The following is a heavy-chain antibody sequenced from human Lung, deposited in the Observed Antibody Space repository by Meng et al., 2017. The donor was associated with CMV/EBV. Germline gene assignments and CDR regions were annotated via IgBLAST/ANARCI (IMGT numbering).Heavy chain of an antibody. Sequence: ASVKVSCKGSGYYFNAFGISWMRQAPGQGLEWMGWINTANGAPRYDQRFQGRVTMTTDKSTATSYMELRSLTSDDTAVYYCARRRGVYHFLEGRGDAYVDYWGQRTPVTVSS. CDR3: ARRRGVYHFLEGRGDAYVDY. CDR2: INTANGAP. J-gene: IGHJ4*02. V-gene: IGHV1-18*01. CDR1: GYYFNAFG. D-gene: IGHD1-1*01.